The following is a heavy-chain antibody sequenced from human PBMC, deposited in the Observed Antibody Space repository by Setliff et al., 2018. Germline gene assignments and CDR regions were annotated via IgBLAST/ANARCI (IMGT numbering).Heavy chain of an antibody. Sequence: ASVKVSCKASGYSLSNYVMNWVRQAPGQGLEWMGWINTKTGDPSYAQGFTGRFVFSLDTSVSTAYLQITSLKAEDTAVYYCARVIPYYFDSWGQGTQVTVSS. CDR1: GYSLSNYV. CDR3: ARVIPYYFDS. J-gene: IGHJ4*02. V-gene: IGHV7-4-1*02. CDR2: INTKTGDP.